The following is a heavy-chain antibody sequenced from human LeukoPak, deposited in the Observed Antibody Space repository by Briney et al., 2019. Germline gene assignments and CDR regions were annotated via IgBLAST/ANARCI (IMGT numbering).Heavy chain of an antibody. Sequence: SETLSLTXAVYGGSFSGYYWSWIGQPPGKGLEWIGEINHSGSTNYNPSLKSRVTISVDTSKNQFSLKLSSVTAADTAVYYCARGRPCSTTSCWTSGYYYMDVWGKGTTVTVSS. D-gene: IGHD2-2*01. CDR2: INHSGST. J-gene: IGHJ6*03. CDR3: ARGRPCSTTSCWTSGYYYMDV. CDR1: GGSFSGYY. V-gene: IGHV4-34*01.